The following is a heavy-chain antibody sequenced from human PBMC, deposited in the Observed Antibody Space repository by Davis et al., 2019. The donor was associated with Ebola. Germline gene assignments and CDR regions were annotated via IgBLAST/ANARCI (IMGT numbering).Heavy chain of an antibody. Sequence: AGSLRLSCAASGFTFSNYEMNWVRQAPGKGLEWVSWISSSGTSIHHADSMRGRFTISRDNAKNSLYLQMNSLRAEDTAVYYCVREQTGDYFDYWGQGALVTVSS. CDR2: ISSSGTSI. CDR3: VREQTGDYFDY. J-gene: IGHJ4*02. CDR1: GFTFSNYE. D-gene: IGHD1-1*01. V-gene: IGHV3-48*03.